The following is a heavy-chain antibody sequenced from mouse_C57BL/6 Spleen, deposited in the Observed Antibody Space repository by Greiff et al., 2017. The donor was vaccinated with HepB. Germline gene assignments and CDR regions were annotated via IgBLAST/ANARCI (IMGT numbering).Heavy chain of an antibody. CDR3: TRRGDLGYYFDY. D-gene: IGHD3-3*01. CDR2: ISSGGDYI. CDR1: GFTFSSYA. J-gene: IGHJ2*01. Sequence: EVQLVESGEGLVKPGGSLKLSCAASGFTFSSYAMSWVRQTPEKRLEWVAYISSGGDYIYYADTVKGRFTISRDNARNTLYLQMSSLKSEDTAMYYCTRRGDLGYYFDYWGQGTTLTVSS. V-gene: IGHV5S21*01.